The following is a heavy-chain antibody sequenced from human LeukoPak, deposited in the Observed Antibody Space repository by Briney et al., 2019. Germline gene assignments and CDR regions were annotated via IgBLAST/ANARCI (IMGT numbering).Heavy chain of an antibody. D-gene: IGHD1-26*01. Sequence: GGSLRLSCAGSGFTFSNYWMSWVRQAPGKGLEWVANIKDDGREKHYVDSVEGRFTISRDNAKNSVFLQMNSLRVEDTAVYYCAREKVHASYDSWGQGTLVTVSS. J-gene: IGHJ4*02. CDR1: GFTFSNYW. CDR2: IKDDGREK. V-gene: IGHV3-7*01. CDR3: AREKVHASYDS.